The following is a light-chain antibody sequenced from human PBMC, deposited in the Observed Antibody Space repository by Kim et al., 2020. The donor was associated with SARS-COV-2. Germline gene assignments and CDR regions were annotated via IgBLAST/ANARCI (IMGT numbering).Light chain of an antibody. V-gene: IGLV3-19*01. J-gene: IGLJ3*02. CDR3: SSRDSSGDNVML. CDR2: GKN. Sequence: SSELTQDPAVSVALGQTVLITCQGDSLRNYYASWYQQRPGQAPRLLIYGKNSRPSGISDRFSGSTSGNTASLTITATQAEDGADYFCSSRDSSGDNVMLFGGGTQLTVL. CDR1: SLRNYY.